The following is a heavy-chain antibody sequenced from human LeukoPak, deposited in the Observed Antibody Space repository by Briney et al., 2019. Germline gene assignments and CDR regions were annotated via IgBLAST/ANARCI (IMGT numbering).Heavy chain of an antibody. V-gene: IGHV1-2*02. Sequence: ASVKVSCKASGYTFTGYYMHWVRQAPGQGLEWTGWINPNSGGTNYAQKFQGRVTMTRDTSISTAYMELSRLRSDDTAVYYCASFPRRDGYTSIDYWGQGTLVTVSS. D-gene: IGHD5-24*01. CDR2: INPNSGGT. J-gene: IGHJ4*02. CDR1: GYTFTGYY. CDR3: ASFPRRDGYTSIDY.